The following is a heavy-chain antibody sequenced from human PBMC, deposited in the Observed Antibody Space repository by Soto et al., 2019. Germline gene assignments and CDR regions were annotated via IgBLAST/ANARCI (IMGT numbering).Heavy chain of an antibody. V-gene: IGHV3-23*01. CDR1: GFTFSSYS. CDR2: ISGSGGST. J-gene: IGHJ5*02. CDR3: AKDRVTMVRGVSWFDP. D-gene: IGHD3-10*01. Sequence: GGSLRLSCAASGFTFSSYSMNWVRQAPGKGLEWVSAISGSGGSTYYADSVKGRFTISRDNSKNTLYLQMNSLRAEDTAVYYCAKDRVTMVRGVSWFDPWGQGTLVTVSS.